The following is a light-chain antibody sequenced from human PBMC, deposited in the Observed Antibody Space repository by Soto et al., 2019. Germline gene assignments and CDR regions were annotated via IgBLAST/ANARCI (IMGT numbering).Light chain of an antibody. V-gene: IGKV1-5*03. CDR1: QSITNW. CDR2: MAS. Sequence: DIQMPQSPSTLSASIGARVTISCRASQSITNWLAWYQQKPGKAPKPLIYMASSLESGVPSRFSGSGGGTEFTLTISSLQPDDFATYYCQQYYRQATFGQGTKV. CDR3: QQYYRQAT. J-gene: IGKJ1*01.